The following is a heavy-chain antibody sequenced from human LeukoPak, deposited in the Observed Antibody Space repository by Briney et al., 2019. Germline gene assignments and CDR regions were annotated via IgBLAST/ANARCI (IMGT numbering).Heavy chain of an antibody. J-gene: IGHJ1*01. V-gene: IGHV1-18*01. Sequence: ASVKVSCKASGYTFTRYGISWVRQAPGQGLEWMGWISAYNGNTNYAQKLQGRVTMTTDTSTSTAYMELRSLRSDDTAVYYCALLKKNQGPGWYFPRGAEYFQHWGQGTLVTVSS. CDR3: ALLKKNQGPGWYFPRGAEYFQH. CDR1: GYTFTRYG. D-gene: IGHD6-19*01. CDR2: ISAYNGNT.